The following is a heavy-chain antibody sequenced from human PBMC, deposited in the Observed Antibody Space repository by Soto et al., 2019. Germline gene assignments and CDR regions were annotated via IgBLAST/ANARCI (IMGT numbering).Heavy chain of an antibody. CDR1: GYTFTNYG. V-gene: IGHV1-18*04. CDR3: ARSRRDCNYYYAMDV. J-gene: IGHJ6*02. Sequence: ASVKVSCKASGYTFTNYGITWVRQAPGQGLEWMGWISPYHGKPKYARKLQGRFTMTTDTFTGTAFMDLTSLSSDDTAVHYCARSRRDCNYYYAMDVWGRGTTVAVSS. CDR2: ISPYHGKP. D-gene: IGHD2-21*01.